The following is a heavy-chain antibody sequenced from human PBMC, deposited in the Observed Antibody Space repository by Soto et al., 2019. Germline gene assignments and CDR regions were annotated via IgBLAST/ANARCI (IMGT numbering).Heavy chain of an antibody. J-gene: IGHJ6*02. CDR1: GFTVSSNY. CDR3: ARADDFWSGCYCYGMDV. Sequence: PGGSLRLSCAASGFTVSSNYMSWVRQAPGKGLEWVSVIYSGGSTYYADSVKGRFTISRDNSKNTLYLQMNSLRAEDTAVYYCARADDFWSGCYCYGMDVWGHGTTVTVSS. D-gene: IGHD3-3*01. CDR2: IYSGGST. V-gene: IGHV3-53*01.